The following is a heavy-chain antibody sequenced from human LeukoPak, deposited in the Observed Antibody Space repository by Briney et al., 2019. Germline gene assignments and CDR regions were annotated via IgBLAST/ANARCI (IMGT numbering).Heavy chain of an antibody. CDR3: AKDAYGDYPYYFDY. J-gene: IGHJ4*02. Sequence: PGGSLRLSCAASGFTFDDYAMHWVRQAPGKGLEWVSGISWNSGSIGYADSVKGRFTISRDNAKNSLYLQMNSLRAEDTALYYCAKDAYGDYPYYFDYWGQGTLVTVSS. CDR1: GFTFDDYA. CDR2: ISWNSGSI. V-gene: IGHV3-9*01. D-gene: IGHD4-17*01.